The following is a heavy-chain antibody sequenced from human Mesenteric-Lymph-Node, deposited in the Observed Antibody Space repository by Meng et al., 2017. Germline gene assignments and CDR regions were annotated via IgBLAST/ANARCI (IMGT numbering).Heavy chain of an antibody. V-gene: IGHV1-18*01. CDR1: GYTFTSYG. J-gene: IGHJ3*02. D-gene: IGHD4-17*01. Sequence: ASAKISCKASGYTFTSYGISWVRQTPGQGLEWMGWISAYNGNTNYEQKLQGRVTMTTDTSTSTAYMELSSLRSEDTAVYYCAQTDPNDYGDLSAFDIWGQGTMVTVSS. CDR3: AQTDPNDYGDLSAFDI. CDR2: ISAYNGNT.